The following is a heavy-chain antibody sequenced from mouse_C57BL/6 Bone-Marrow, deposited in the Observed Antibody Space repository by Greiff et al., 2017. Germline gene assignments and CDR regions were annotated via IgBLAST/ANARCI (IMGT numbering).Heavy chain of an antibody. V-gene: IGHV1-81*01. Sequence: VQLQESGAELARPGASVKLSCKASGYTFTSYGISWVKQRTGQGLEWIGEISPRSGNTYYNEKFKGKATLQADKSSSTAYMELRSLTSEDAAVYFCARYGNYDYAMDYWGQGTSVTVSS. CDR1: GYTFTSYG. CDR3: ARYGNYDYAMDY. D-gene: IGHD2-1*01. J-gene: IGHJ4*01. CDR2: ISPRSGNT.